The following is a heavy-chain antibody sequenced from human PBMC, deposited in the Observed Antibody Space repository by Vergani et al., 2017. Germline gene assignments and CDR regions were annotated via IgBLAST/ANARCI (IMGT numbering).Heavy chain of an antibody. CDR2: INHSGST. V-gene: IGHV4-59*04. J-gene: IGHJ4*02. CDR3: ARTESFILRYFHWAL. D-gene: IGHD3-9*01. Sequence: QVRLQESGPGLVKPSETLSLTCSVSGGSMSGYYWSWIRQPPGKGLEWIGEINHSGSTNYNPSLKSRVTISVDTSKNQFSLEVTSVTAADTAIYFCARTESFILRYFHWALWGQGTLVTVSS. CDR1: GGSMSGYY.